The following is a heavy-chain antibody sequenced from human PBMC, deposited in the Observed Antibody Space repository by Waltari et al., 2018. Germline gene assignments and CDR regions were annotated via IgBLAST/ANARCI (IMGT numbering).Heavy chain of an antibody. CDR3: ARAVGATFNFDY. D-gene: IGHD1-26*01. CDR2: ISSSSSYI. J-gene: IGHJ4*02. Sequence: EVQLVESGGGLVKPGGSLRLSCAASGFTFSSYSMNWVRQAPGKGLEWVSSISSSSSYIYYADSVKGRFTISRDNAKNSLYLQMNSLRAEDTAVYYCARAVGATFNFDYWGQGTLVTVSS. CDR1: GFTFSSYS. V-gene: IGHV3-21*01.